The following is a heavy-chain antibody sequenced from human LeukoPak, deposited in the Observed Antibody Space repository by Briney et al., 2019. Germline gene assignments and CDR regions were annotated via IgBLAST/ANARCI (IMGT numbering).Heavy chain of an antibody. V-gene: IGHV3-11*04. CDR2: ISGSGRTI. CDR1: GFTFSDYY. Sequence: GGSLRLSCAASGFTFSDYYMSWIRQAPGKGLEWVSYISGSGRTIYYADSVKGRFTISRDNAKNSLYLQMNSLRAEDTAVYYCASGAEGYVFDPWGQGTLVTVSS. D-gene: IGHD5-12*01. J-gene: IGHJ5*02. CDR3: ASGAEGYVFDP.